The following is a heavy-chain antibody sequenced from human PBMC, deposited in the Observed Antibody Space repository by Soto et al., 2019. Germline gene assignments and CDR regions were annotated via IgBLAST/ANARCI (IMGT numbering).Heavy chain of an antibody. V-gene: IGHV3-30-3*01. Sequence: GGSLRLSCAASGFTFSSYAMHWVRQAPGKGLEWVAVISYDGSNKYYADSVKGRFTISRDNSKNTLYLQMNSLRAEDTAVYYCAREPLPPGYYYGMDVWGQGTTVTVSS. CDR2: ISYDGSNK. CDR3: AREPLPPGYYYGMDV. J-gene: IGHJ6*02. CDR1: GFTFSSYA.